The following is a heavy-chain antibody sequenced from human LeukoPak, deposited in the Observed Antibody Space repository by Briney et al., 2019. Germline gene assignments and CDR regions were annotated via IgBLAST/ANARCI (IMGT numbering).Heavy chain of an antibody. CDR1: GFTVSGNY. J-gene: IGHJ4*02. D-gene: IGHD3-16*01. V-gene: IGHV3-66*02. CDR3: AGRRVLDASFDY. Sequence: GGSLRLSCAASGFTVSGNYMSWVRQAPGKGLEWVSVIYSSDNAYYIDSVKGRFTISRDNSKNTLYLQMNSLRAEDTAVYYCAGRRVLDASFDYWGQGTLVTVSS. CDR2: IYSSDNA.